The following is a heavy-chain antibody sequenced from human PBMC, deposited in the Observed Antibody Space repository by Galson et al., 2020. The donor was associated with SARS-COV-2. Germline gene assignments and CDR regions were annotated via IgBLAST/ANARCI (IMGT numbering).Heavy chain of an antibody. J-gene: IGHJ5*02. CDR3: AHRSITMVRGSFDP. CDR1: GFSLSTSGVG. V-gene: IGHV2-5*02. Sequence: SGTTLVKPTQTLTLTCTFSGFSLSTSGVGVGWIRQPPGKALEWLALIYWDDDKRYSPSPKSRLTITKDTSKNQVVLTMTNMDPVDTATYYCAHRSITMVRGSFDPWGQGTLVIVSS. CDR2: IYWDDDK. D-gene: IGHD3-10*01.